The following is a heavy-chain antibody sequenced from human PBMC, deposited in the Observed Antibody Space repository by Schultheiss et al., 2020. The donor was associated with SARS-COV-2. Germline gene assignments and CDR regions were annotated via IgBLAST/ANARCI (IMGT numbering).Heavy chain of an antibody. D-gene: IGHD4-17*01. CDR2: ISSSGSPI. J-gene: IGHJ5*02. V-gene: IGHV3-11*01. CDR1: GFTFSDYY. Sequence: GSLRLSCAASGFTFSDYYMSWIRQAPGKGLGWVSYISSSGSPIFYADSVKGRFTISRDNTKNSLYLQMNSLRAEDTAVYYCARVLVYTVTISWLIDPWGQGTLVTVSS. CDR3: ARVLVYTVTISWLIDP.